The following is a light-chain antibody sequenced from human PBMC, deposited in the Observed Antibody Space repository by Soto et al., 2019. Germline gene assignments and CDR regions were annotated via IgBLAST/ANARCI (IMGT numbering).Light chain of an antibody. Sequence: DIQMTQSPSSLSASVGDRVTITCRASQSISSHLNWYQQKPGKAPKLLIYASSSLQSGVPSRFSGSGSGTDFTLTISSLQPEDFATNYCQQSYSTPPTFGQGTKVDIK. CDR2: ASS. CDR1: QSISSH. J-gene: IGKJ1*01. V-gene: IGKV1-39*01. CDR3: QQSYSTPPT.